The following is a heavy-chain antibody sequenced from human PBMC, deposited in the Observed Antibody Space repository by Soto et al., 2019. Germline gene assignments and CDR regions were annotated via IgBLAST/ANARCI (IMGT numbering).Heavy chain of an antibody. V-gene: IGHV4-59*12. CDR2: IHYSGST. CDR3: ARGRWLVLDY. CDR1: GDSISSYY. Sequence: SETLSLTCTVSGDSISSYYWSWIRQPPGKGLEWIGYIHYSGSTNYNPSLKSRVTISVDTSKNQFSLKLSSVTAADTAVYYCARGRWLVLDYWGQGTLVTVSS. J-gene: IGHJ4*02. D-gene: IGHD6-19*01.